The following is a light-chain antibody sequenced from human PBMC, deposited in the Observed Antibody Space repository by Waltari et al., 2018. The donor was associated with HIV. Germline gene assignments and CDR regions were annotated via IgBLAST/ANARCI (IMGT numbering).Light chain of an antibody. J-gene: IGKJ1*01. CDR1: QSFNSN. Sequence: EIVMTQSPAPLSVSPGERATLSCRASQSFNSNLAWYQQKPGQAPRLLIYDASTRATGIPDRFSGSGSGTEFTLTISSLQSEDFAVYYCQQYDSWPRTFGQGTKVEIK. CDR3: QQYDSWPRT. V-gene: IGKV3D-15*01. CDR2: DAS.